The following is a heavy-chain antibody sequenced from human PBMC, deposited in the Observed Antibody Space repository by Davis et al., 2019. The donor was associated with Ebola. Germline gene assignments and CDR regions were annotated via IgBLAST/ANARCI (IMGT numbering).Heavy chain of an antibody. CDR3: ARVPRDLRLVEMATNYGMDV. V-gene: IGHV1-18*04. J-gene: IGHJ6*04. CDR1: GYTFTSYG. D-gene: IGHD5-24*01. Sequence: AASVKVSCKAPGYTFTSYGISWVRQAPGQGLEWMGWISAYNGNTNYAQKLQGRVTMTTDTSTSTAYMELRSLRSDDTAVYYCARVPRDLRLVEMATNYGMDVWGKGTTVTVSS. CDR2: ISAYNGNT.